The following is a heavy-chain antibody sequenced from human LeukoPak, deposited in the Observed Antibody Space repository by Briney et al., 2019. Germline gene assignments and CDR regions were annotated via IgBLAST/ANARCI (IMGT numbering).Heavy chain of an antibody. CDR3: ARLVDTAMPLDY. CDR1: GGSISSYY. J-gene: IGHJ4*02. D-gene: IGHD5-18*01. Sequence: PSETLSLTCTVSGGSISSYYWSWIRQPPGKGLEWIGYIYYSGGTNYNPSLKSRVTISVDTSKNQFSLKLSSVTAADTAVYYCARLVDTAMPLDYWGQGTLVTVSS. CDR2: IYYSGGT. V-gene: IGHV4-59*08.